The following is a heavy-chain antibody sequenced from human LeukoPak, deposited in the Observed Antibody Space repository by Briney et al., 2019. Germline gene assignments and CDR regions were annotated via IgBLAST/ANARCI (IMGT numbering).Heavy chain of an antibody. Sequence: SETLSLTCAVSGGSISSGGYYWSWIRQPPGKGLEWIGYIYYSGSTNYNPSLKSRVTISVDTSKNQFSLKLSSVTAADTAVYYCVRGRVGDSSGQMDVWGQGTTVTVSS. CDR2: IYYSGST. J-gene: IGHJ6*02. V-gene: IGHV4-61*08. CDR3: VRGRVGDSSGQMDV. D-gene: IGHD3-22*01. CDR1: GGSISSGGYY.